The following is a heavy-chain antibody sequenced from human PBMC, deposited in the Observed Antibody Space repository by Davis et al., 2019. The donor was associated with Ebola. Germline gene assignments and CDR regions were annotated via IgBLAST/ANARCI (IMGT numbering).Heavy chain of an antibody. CDR1: GFTFSSYA. CDR2: ISSNGGTT. V-gene: IGHV3-64D*06. D-gene: IGHD3-10*01. J-gene: IGHJ6*02. CDR3: VKDGGITMVRGVTHYYYYYGMDV. Sequence: GESLKISCSASGFTFSSYAMHWVRQAPGKGLEHVSAISSNGGTTYYADSVKGRFTISRDNSKNTLYLQTSSLRAEDTAVYYCVKDGGITMVRGVTHYYYYYGMDVWGQGTTVTVSS.